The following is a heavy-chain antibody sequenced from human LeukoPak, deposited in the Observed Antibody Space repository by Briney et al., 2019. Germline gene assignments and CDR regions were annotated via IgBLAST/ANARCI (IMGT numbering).Heavy chain of an antibody. V-gene: IGHV3-7*01. CDR2: INQDGTEK. CDR3: AELGITMIGGV. Sequence: GGSLRLSCAASGFTFTTYWMTWVRQAPGQGLEWVANINQDGTEKYYVDSVKGRFTISRDNAKNSLYLQMNSLRAEDTAVYYCAELGITMIGGVWGKGTTVTISS. CDR1: GFTFTTYW. J-gene: IGHJ6*04. D-gene: IGHD3-10*02.